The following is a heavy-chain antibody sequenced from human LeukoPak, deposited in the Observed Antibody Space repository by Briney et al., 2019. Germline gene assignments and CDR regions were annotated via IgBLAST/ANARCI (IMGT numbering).Heavy chain of an antibody. J-gene: IGHJ4*02. V-gene: IGHV3-23*01. CDR1: GFTFSSYA. CDR2: ITGSGGST. CDR3: AKVSRYCSGGSCYYHPFDY. D-gene: IGHD2-15*01. Sequence: GGSLRLSCVGSGFTFSSYAMSWVRQIPGKGLEWVSVITGSGGSTYYAESVKGRFTISRDNSKNTLYLQMNSLRAEDTAVYHCAKVSRYCSGGSCYYHPFDYWGQGTLVTVSS.